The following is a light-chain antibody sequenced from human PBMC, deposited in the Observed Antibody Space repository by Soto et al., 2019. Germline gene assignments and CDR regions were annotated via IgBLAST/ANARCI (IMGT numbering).Light chain of an antibody. CDR2: DVG. J-gene: IGLJ1*01. CDR1: SSDVGGYNY. V-gene: IGLV2-14*01. CDR3: SSYTSSRAYV. Sequence: QSALTQPASVSGSPGQSITISCTGTSSDVGGYNYVFWYQQHPGKAPKLMIYDVGNRPSGVSNRFSGSKSGNTASLTISGLQAEDEADYYCSSYTSSRAYVFGTGTKVTVL.